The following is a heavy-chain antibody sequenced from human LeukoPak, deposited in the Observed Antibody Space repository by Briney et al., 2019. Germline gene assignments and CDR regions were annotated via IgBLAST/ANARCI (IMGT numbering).Heavy chain of an antibody. CDR3: AKDSYYYGMDV. Sequence: PGGSLRLSCVSSGFSFSNYAMSWVRQAPGKGLEWVSSISGSGGSTHYADSVKGRFTISRDKTKNTLYLQMNSLRAEDTALYYCAKDSYYYGMDVWGQGTTVTVSS. CDR2: ISGSGGST. J-gene: IGHJ6*02. CDR1: GFSFSNYA. V-gene: IGHV3-23*01.